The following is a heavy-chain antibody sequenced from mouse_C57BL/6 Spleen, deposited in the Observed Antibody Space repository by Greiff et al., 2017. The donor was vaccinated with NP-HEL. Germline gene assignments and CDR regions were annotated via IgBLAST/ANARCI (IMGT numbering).Heavy chain of an antibody. CDR3: ASHITTVVARYFDV. CDR2: ISSGSSTI. J-gene: IGHJ1*03. CDR1: GFTFSDYG. V-gene: IGHV5-17*01. Sequence: EVQVVESGGGLVKPGGSLKLSCAASGFTFSDYGMHWVRQAPEKGLEWVAYISSGSSTIYYADTVKGRFTISRDNAKNTLFLQMTSLRSEDTAMYYCASHITTVVARYFDVWGTGTTVTVSS. D-gene: IGHD1-1*01.